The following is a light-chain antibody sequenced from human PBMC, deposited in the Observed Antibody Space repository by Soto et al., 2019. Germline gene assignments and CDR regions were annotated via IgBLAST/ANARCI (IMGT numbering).Light chain of an antibody. Sequence: QSVLTQPASVCGSPGQWITISCTGTSSDVGSHNFVSWYQQRPGKAPKLMIFEVTKRPSGVSSRYSASKSGNTASLTISGVQAEDEADYYCCSYAGTTTWVFGGGTKLTVL. CDR2: EVT. CDR3: CSYAGTTTWV. J-gene: IGLJ3*02. V-gene: IGLV2-23*02. CDR1: SSDVGSHNF.